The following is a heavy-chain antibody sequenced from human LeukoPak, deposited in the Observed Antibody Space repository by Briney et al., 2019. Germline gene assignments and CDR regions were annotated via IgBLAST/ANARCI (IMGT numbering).Heavy chain of an antibody. J-gene: IGHJ3*02. Sequence: GGSLRLSCAASGFTFSSYGMHWVRQAPGKGLEWVAVIWYDGSNKYYADSVKGRFTISRENAKNSLYLQMNSLRAGDTAVYYCARGSYYAFDIWGQGTMVTVSS. CDR3: ARGSYYAFDI. CDR1: GFTFSSYG. D-gene: IGHD1-26*01. CDR2: IWYDGSNK. V-gene: IGHV3-33*01.